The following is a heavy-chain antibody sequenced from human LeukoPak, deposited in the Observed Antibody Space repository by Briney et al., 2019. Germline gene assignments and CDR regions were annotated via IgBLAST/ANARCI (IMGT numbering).Heavy chain of an antibody. V-gene: IGHV4-34*01. CDR2: IYHSGST. J-gene: IGHJ4*02. CDR3: ARYDVGWYYFDY. CDR1: GGSFSGYY. D-gene: IGHD6-19*01. Sequence: SETLSLTCAVYGGSFSGYYWRWIRHPPRTGLEWIGEIYHSGSTNYNPSLKSRVTISVDKSKNQFSPKLSSVTAADTAVYYCARYDVGWYYFDYWGQGTLVTVSS.